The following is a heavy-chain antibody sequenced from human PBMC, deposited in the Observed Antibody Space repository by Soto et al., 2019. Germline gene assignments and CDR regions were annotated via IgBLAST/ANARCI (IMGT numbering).Heavy chain of an antibody. CDR2: IWYDGSNK. CDR3: ARDGGDYDILTGYTYYYGMDV. CDR1: GFTFSSYG. D-gene: IGHD3-9*01. Sequence: QVQLVESGGGVVQPGRSLRLSCAASGFTFSSYGMHWVRQAPGKGLEWVAVIWYDGSNKYYADSVKGRFTISRDNSKNTLSLQMNSLRAEDTAVYYCARDGGDYDILTGYTYYYGMDVWGQGTTVTVSS. V-gene: IGHV3-33*01. J-gene: IGHJ6*02.